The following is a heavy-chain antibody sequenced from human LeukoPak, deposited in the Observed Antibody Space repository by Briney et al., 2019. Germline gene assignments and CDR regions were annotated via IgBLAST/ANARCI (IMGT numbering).Heavy chain of an antibody. Sequence: PGGSLRLSCAASGFTFSSYEMNWVRQAPGKGLEWVSYISSSGSTIYYADSVKGRFTISRDNAKNSLYLQMNSLRAEDTAVYYCAREGYCSSTSCYVVSYYGMDVWGQGTTVTVSS. CDR1: GFTFSSYE. J-gene: IGHJ6*02. V-gene: IGHV3-48*03. CDR3: AREGYCSSTSCYVVSYYGMDV. D-gene: IGHD2-2*01. CDR2: ISSSGSTI.